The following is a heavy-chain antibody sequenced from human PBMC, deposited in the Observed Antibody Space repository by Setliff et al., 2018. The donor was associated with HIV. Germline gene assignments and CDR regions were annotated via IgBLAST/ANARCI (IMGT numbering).Heavy chain of an antibody. CDR1: RDSIKNYY. CDR3: ARTQPYYYYYMDV. CDR2: IYYSGNT. Sequence: SETLSLTCTVSRDSIKNYYWNWIRQPPGKGLEWIGKIYYSGNTFYNSSLKSRVSISVDTSKNQFSLRLRSVTAADTAVYYCARTQPYYYYYMDVWGKGTTVTVSS. D-gene: IGHD6-13*01. J-gene: IGHJ6*03. V-gene: IGHV4-59*01.